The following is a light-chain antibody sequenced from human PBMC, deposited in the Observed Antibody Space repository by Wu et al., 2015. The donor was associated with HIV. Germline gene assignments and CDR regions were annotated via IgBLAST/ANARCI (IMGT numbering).Light chain of an antibody. J-gene: IGKJ2*01. Sequence: EIVLTQSPDTLYLSPGERATLSCRASQTVTSNYLAWYQHKPGQAPRLLIYHPSTRATGISDRFSGSGSGTDFTLTVDRLEPEDFAVXFCQQYERSPSTFGQGTKLEI. CDR1: QTVTSNY. V-gene: IGKV3-20*01. CDR2: HPS. CDR3: QQYERSPST.